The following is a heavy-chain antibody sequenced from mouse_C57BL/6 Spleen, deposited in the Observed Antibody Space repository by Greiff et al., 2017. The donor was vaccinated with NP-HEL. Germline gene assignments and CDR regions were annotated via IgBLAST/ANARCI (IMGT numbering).Heavy chain of an antibody. D-gene: IGHD1-1*01. V-gene: IGHV1-82*01. Sequence: QVQLQQSGPELVKPGASVKISCKASGYAFSSSWMNWVKQRPGKGLEWIGRIYPGDGDTNYNGKFKGKATLTADKSSSTAYMQLSSLTSEDSAVYFCARSVYYYGNEYYFDYWGQGTTLTVSS. CDR3: ARSVYYYGNEYYFDY. J-gene: IGHJ2*01. CDR1: GYAFSSSW. CDR2: IYPGDGDT.